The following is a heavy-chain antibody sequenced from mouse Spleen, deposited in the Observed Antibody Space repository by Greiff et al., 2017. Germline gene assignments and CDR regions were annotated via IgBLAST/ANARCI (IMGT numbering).Heavy chain of an antibody. CDR2: IWSGGST. Sequence: VKLQESGPGLVQPSQSLSITCTVSGFSLTSYGVHWVRQSPGKGLEWLGVIWSGGSTDYNAAFISRLSISKDNSKSQVFFKMNSLQANDTAIYYCARNEEIHYLYYFDYWGQGTTLTVSS. D-gene: IGHD1-2*01. V-gene: IGHV2-2*02. CDR3: ARNEEIHYLYYFDY. CDR1: GFSLTSYG. J-gene: IGHJ2*01.